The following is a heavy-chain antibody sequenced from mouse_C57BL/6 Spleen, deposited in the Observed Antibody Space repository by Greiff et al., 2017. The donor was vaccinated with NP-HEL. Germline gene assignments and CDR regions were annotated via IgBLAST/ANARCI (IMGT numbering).Heavy chain of an antibody. V-gene: IGHV1-54*01. CDR1: GYAFTNYL. CDR3: ARASGGFYAMDY. J-gene: IGHJ4*01. D-gene: IGHD3-1*01. CDR2: INPGSGGT. Sequence: VQRVESGAELVRPGTSVKVSCKASGYAFTNYLIEWVKQRPGQGLEWIGVINPGSGGTNYNEKFKGKATLTADKSSSTAYMQLSSLTSEDSAVYFCARASGGFYAMDYWGQGTSVTVSS.